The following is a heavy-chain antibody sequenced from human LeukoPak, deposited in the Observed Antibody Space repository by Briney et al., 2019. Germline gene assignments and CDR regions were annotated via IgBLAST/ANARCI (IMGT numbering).Heavy chain of an antibody. CDR3: ARGLWGSYRKGYDY. CDR1: GGSISSGGYY. V-gene: IGHV4-31*03. Sequence: SQTLSLTCTVSGGSISSGGYYWSLIRQHPGKGLGWIGEINHSGSTNYNPSLKSRVTISVDTSKNQYSLKLSSVAAADTAVYYCARGLWGSYRKGYDYWGQGTLVTVSS. CDR2: INHSGST. D-gene: IGHD3-16*02. J-gene: IGHJ4*02.